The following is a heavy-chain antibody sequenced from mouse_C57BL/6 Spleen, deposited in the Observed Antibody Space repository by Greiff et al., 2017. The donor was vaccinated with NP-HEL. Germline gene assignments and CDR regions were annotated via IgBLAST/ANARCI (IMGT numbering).Heavy chain of an antibody. J-gene: IGHJ1*03. V-gene: IGHV1-76*01. CDR2: IYPGSGNT. D-gene: IGHD1-1*01. CDR1: GYTFTDYY. CDR3: ARKDYGSSYGYFDV. Sequence: QVQLKESGAELVRPGASVKLSCKASGYTFTDYYINWVKQRPGQGLEWIARIYPGSGNTYYNEKFKGKATLTAEKSSSTAYMQLSSLTSEDSAVYCCARKDYGSSYGYFDVWGTGTTVTVSS.